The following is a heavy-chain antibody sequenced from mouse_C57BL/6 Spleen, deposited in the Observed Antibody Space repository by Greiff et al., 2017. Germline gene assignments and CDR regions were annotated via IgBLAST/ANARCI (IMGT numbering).Heavy chain of an antibody. Sequence: QVTLKVSGPGILQPSQTLSLTCSFSGFSLSTFGMGVGWIRQPSGKGLEWLAHIWWDDDKYYNPALKSRLTISKDTSKNQVFLKIANVDTADTATYYCARIWAYDYDGGYYFDYWGQGTTLTVSS. D-gene: IGHD2-4*01. V-gene: IGHV8-8*01. CDR1: GFSLSTFGMG. J-gene: IGHJ2*01. CDR2: IWWDDDK. CDR3: ARIWAYDYDGGYYFDY.